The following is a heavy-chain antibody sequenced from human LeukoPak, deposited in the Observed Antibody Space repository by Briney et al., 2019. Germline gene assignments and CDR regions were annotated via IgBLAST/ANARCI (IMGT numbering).Heavy chain of an antibody. Sequence: GGSQRLSCVASGLTFSTYPKHWVRQAPGKGLEWVALMSYDGTNKYYADSVKGRFTISRDNSKNTLYVQMNSLRAEDTAVYYCAREGLAVGATRAYFFDFWGQGTLVTVSS. D-gene: IGHD1-26*01. CDR2: MSYDGTNK. CDR1: GLTFSTYP. V-gene: IGHV3-30*04. J-gene: IGHJ4*02. CDR3: AREGLAVGATRAYFFDF.